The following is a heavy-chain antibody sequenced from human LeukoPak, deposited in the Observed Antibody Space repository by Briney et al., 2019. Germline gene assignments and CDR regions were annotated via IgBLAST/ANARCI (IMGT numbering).Heavy chain of an antibody. CDR3: ARQYCSGGSCYSDY. D-gene: IGHD2-15*01. CDR1: GFTFSSYS. Sequence: GGSLRLSCAASGFTFSSYSMNWVRQAPGKGLEWVSSISSSSSYIYYADSVKGRFTISRDNAKNSLYLQMNSLRAEDTAVYYCARQYCSGGSCYSDYWGQGTLVTVSS. CDR2: ISSSSSYI. V-gene: IGHV3-21*01. J-gene: IGHJ4*02.